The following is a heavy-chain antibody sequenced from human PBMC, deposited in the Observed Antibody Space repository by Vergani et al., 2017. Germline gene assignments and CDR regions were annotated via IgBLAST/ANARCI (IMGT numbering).Heavy chain of an antibody. CDR1: GYPFTSYY. CDR3: ARERGYCTNGVCSYFDY. J-gene: IGHJ4*02. V-gene: IGHV1-46*03. D-gene: IGHD2-8*01. CDR2: SNPCGGST. Sequence: QVQLVQSGAEVKKPGASVKVSCRASGYPFTSYYMHWVRQAPGQGLEWMGISNPCGGSTSYAQKFQGRVTMTRDTSTSTVYMELSSLRSEDTAVYYCARERGYCTNGVCSYFDYWGQGTLVTVSS.